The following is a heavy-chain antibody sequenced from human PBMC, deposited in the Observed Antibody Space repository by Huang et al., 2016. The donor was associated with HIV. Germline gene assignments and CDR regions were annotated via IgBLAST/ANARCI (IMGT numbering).Heavy chain of an antibody. CDR3: ARNHDFWRGRMFAISYFDV. Sequence: QMRFQESGPGLVTPSGPLSLTCNVSGGSINTGRYYWGWIRQPPGKGLEWVGSRYDTGKMHYEPSRKGRLTMSADTSKNQFSLKLSSVTAADTAIYYCARNHDFWRGRMFAISYFDVWGRGTLVTVAS. D-gene: IGHD3-3*01. V-gene: IGHV4-39*01. CDR1: GGSINTGRYY. CDR2: RYDTGKM. J-gene: IGHJ2*01.